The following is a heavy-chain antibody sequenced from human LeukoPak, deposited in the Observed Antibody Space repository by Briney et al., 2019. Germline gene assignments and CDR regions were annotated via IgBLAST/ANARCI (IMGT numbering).Heavy chain of an antibody. CDR2: ISYDGSNK. D-gene: IGHD1-26*01. Sequence: GGSLRLSCAASGFTFSSYAMHWVRQAPGKGLEWVAVISYDGSNKYYADSVKGRFTISRDNSKNTLYLQINSLRVEDTALYYCTKFSLRGTYSFDHWGQGTLVTVSS. CDR3: TKFSLRGTYSFDH. J-gene: IGHJ4*02. V-gene: IGHV3-30-3*01. CDR1: GFTFSSYA.